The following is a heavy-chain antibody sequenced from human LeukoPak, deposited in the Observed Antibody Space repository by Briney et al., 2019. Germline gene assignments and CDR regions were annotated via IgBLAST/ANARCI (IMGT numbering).Heavy chain of an antibody. D-gene: IGHD3-9*01. CDR2: IYYTGNT. J-gene: IGHJ4*02. CDR1: GGPVRSASYY. CDR3: ARVDILTGYLADY. V-gene: IGHV4-61*01. Sequence: SETLPLTCTVSGGPVRSASYYWTWIRQPPGKGLEWIGYIYYTGNTNSNPSLKSRVTISIDPPKNQFSLKLSSVTAADTAVYHCARVDILTGYLADYWGQGTLVTVFS.